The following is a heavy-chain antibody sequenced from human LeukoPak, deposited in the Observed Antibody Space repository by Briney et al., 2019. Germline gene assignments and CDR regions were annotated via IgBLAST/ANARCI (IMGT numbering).Heavy chain of an antibody. CDR2: ISGSGDTS. Sequence: GGSLRLSCAASGFTFSSYPMTWVRQAPGEGLEWVSTISGSGDTSFYADSVKGRFTISRDSSRNTLYLQMNSLTAEDTTVYYCVKAPLRGYYFWSGLSSFDCWGQGTLVTASS. V-gene: IGHV3-23*01. CDR1: GFTFSSYP. CDR3: VKAPLRGYYFWSGLSSFDC. D-gene: IGHD3-3*01. J-gene: IGHJ4*02.